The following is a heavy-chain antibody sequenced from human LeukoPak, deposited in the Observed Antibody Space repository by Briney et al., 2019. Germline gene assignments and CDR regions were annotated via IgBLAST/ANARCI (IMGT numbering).Heavy chain of an antibody. CDR3: AREYITPDDFWSGYYEPDAFDI. V-gene: IGHV1-46*01. D-gene: IGHD3-3*01. CDR1: GYTFTSYY. Sequence: ASVKVSCKASGYTFTSYYMHWVRQAPGQGLEWMGIINPSGGSTSYAQKFQGRVTMTRDTSTSTVYMELSSLRSEDTAVYYCAREYITPDDFWSGYYEPDAFDIWGQGTMVTVSS. J-gene: IGHJ3*02. CDR2: INPSGGST.